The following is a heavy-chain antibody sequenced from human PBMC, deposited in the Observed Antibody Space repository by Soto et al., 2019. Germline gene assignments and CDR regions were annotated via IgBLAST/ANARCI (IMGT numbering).Heavy chain of an antibody. Sequence: PGGSLRLSCAASGFSFSSYSMNWVRQAPGKGLEWVSYISSGSTTIWYADSVKGRFTISRDNARNSLNLQMNSLRDDDTAVYYCTRDWDCTGGTCRIPPYYYGVDVWGRGTTVTVSS. D-gene: IGHD2-8*02. CDR2: ISSGSTTI. CDR3: TRDWDCTGGTCRIPPYYYGVDV. V-gene: IGHV3-48*02. CDR1: GFSFSSYS. J-gene: IGHJ6*02.